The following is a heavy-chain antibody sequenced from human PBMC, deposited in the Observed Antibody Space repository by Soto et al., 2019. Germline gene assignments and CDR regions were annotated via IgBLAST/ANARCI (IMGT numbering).Heavy chain of an antibody. CDR3: ASRNLADCSGTSCLYYFDY. J-gene: IGHJ4*02. Sequence: EVQLVESGGGLVQPGGSLRLSCAASGFTFSGFTMNWVRQAPGRGLEWVSYISRSGENIYYADSVKGRFTISRDNAKNSLYLQMNSLRDEDTAVYYCASRNLADCSGTSCLYYFDYWGQGTLVTVSS. D-gene: IGHD2-15*01. CDR1: GFTFSGFT. V-gene: IGHV3-48*02. CDR2: ISRSGENI.